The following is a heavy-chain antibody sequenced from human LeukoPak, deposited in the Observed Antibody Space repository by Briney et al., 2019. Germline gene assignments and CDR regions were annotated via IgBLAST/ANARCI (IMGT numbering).Heavy chain of an antibody. Sequence: PGGSLRLSCAASGFTFSSYSMHWVRQAPGKGLEWVAVISYDGNNEYYADSVKGRFTISRDNSKNTLYLQMNSLRAEDTAVYYCAKFYPDYWGQGTLVTVSS. CDR2: ISYDGNNE. V-gene: IGHV3-30-3*02. CDR1: GFTFSSYS. J-gene: IGHJ4*02. CDR3: AKFYPDY. D-gene: IGHD2/OR15-2a*01.